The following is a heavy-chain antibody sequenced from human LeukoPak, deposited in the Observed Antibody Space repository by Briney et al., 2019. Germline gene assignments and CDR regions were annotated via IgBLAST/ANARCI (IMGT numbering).Heavy chain of an antibody. V-gene: IGHV3-21*01. D-gene: IGHD6-19*01. CDR2: ISSSSSYI. CDR1: GFTFSSYA. J-gene: IGHJ4*02. Sequence: GGSLRLSCAASGFTFSSYAMSWVRQAPGKGLEWVSSISSSSSYIYYADSVKGRFTISRDNAKNSLYLQMNSLRAEDTAVYYCARVKYPGIAVAGPYYFDYWGQGTLVTVSS. CDR3: ARVKYPGIAVAGPYYFDY.